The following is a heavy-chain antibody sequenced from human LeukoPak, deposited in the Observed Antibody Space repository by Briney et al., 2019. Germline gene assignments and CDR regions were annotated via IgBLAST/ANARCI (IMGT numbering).Heavy chain of an antibody. CDR2: TYYRSKWFN. V-gene: IGHV6-1*01. Sequence: SQTLSLTCAISGDSVSSDSATWNWIRQSPSRGLEWLGRTYYRSKWFNDYAVSVKSRININSDTSKNQFSLQLNSVTAADTAVYYCARAGGTRGIEGIPLRGDAFDIWGQGTMVTVS. CDR1: GDSVSSDSAT. D-gene: IGHD1-26*01. CDR3: ARAGGTRGIEGIPLRGDAFDI. J-gene: IGHJ3*02.